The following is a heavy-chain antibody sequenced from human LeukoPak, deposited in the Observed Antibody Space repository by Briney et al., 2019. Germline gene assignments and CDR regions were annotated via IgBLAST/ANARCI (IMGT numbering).Heavy chain of an antibody. CDR3: ARGIGSGWYGLKASSYFDY. Sequence: SETLSLTCTVSGGSISSGGYYWNWIRQHPGKGLEWIGYIYYSGSTYYNPSLKSRVTISVDTSKNQFSLKLSSVTAADTAVYYCARGIGSGWYGLKASSYFDYWGQGTLVTVSS. V-gene: IGHV4-31*03. CDR1: GGSISSGGYY. D-gene: IGHD6-19*01. CDR2: IYYSGST. J-gene: IGHJ4*02.